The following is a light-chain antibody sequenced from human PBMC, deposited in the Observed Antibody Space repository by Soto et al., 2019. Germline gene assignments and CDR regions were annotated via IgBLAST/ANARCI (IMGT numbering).Light chain of an antibody. V-gene: IGLV1-47*01. CDR1: SSNIGSNY. Sequence: QAVVTQPPSASGTPGQRVTISCSGSSSNIGSNYVYWYQQLPGTVPQLLIYRNSERPSGVPDRFSGSKSATSASLAISGLRSEDDADYYCAAWDDSLSGVVFGGGTKLTVL. J-gene: IGLJ2*01. CDR3: AAWDDSLSGVV. CDR2: RNS.